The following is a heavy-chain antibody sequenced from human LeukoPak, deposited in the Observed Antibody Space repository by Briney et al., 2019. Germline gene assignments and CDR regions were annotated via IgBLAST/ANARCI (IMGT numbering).Heavy chain of an antibody. J-gene: IGHJ4*02. CDR1: GVSMSAFQ. V-gene: IGHV4-4*09. D-gene: IGHD2-8*01. Sequence: SSETLSLTCTVSGVSMSAFQWSWVRQSPEKGLEWIGCVNTKGETNYNPSLKSRVITSVDTSKSQFSLRLTSVTAADTAVYYCATSNDAKIAPFDHWGQGALVTVSP. CDR2: VNTKGET. CDR3: ATSNDAKIAPFDH.